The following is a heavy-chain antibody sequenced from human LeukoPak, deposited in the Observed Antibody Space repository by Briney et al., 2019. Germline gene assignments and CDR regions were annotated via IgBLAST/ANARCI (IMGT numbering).Heavy chain of an antibody. Sequence: PGGSLRLSCAASGFTFSDYYMSWIRQAPGKGLEWVSYISSSGSTIYYADSVKGRFTISRDNAKNSLYLQMNSLRAEDTAVYYCAREGPGPFGEEFIILNAMDVWGQGTTVTVSS. CDR3: AREGPGPFGEEFIILNAMDV. CDR1: GFTFSDYY. CDR2: ISSSGSTI. V-gene: IGHV3-11*01. J-gene: IGHJ6*02. D-gene: IGHD3-16*01.